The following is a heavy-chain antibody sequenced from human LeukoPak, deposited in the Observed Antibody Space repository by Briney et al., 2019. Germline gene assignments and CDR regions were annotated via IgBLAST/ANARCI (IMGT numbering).Heavy chain of an antibody. J-gene: IGHJ5*02. CDR2: ISGSGGST. D-gene: IGHD6-13*01. CDR3: AKGSGSGWYGWFAP. CDR1: GFTFSSYA. V-gene: IGHV3-23*01. Sequence: GGSLRLPCAASGFTFSSYAMSWVRQAPGKGLEWVSAISGSGGSTYYADSVKGRFTISRDNSKNTFYLQMNSLRAEDTAVYYCAKGSGSGWYGWFAPWGQGALVTVSS.